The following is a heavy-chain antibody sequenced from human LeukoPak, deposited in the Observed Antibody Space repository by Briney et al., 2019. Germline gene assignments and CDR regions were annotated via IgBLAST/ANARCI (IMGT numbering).Heavy chain of an antibody. CDR1: GFPFSISA. V-gene: IGHV1-58*02. CDR3: AADGNRDGYPGY. CDR2: NVVGSGNT. D-gene: IGHD5-24*01. J-gene: IGHJ4*02. Sequence: GASVKVSCKASGFPFSISAMQWVRQARGQRLEWIGWNVVGSGNTNYAQEFHERVTITRDMSTTTTYMELSNLRSEDTAFYYCAADGNRDGYPGYWGQGTLVTVSS.